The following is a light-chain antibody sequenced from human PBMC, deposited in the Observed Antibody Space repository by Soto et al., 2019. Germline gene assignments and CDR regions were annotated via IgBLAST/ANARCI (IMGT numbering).Light chain of an antibody. CDR2: KAS. J-gene: IGKJ1*01. CDR1: QSISSL. Sequence: DIQMTQSPSTQSASVGDRVTITCRASQSISSLLAWYQQKPGEAPKLLIYKASSLESGVPSRFSGSGSGTEFTLTISSLQPDDFATYYCQQYNSYGTFGQGTIVDVK. V-gene: IGKV1-5*03. CDR3: QQYNSYGT.